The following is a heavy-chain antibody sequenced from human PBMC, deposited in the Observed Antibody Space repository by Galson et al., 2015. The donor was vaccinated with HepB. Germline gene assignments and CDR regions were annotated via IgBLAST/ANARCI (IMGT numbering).Heavy chain of an antibody. CDR3: ARDDEYSYGYGGRYFDL. Sequence: SLRLSCAASGFTFSSYGMHWVRQAPGKGLEWVAVIWYDGSNKYYADSVKGRFTISRDNSKNTLYLQMNSLRAEDTAVYYCARDDEYSYGYGGRYFDLWGRGTLVTVSS. D-gene: IGHD5-18*01. J-gene: IGHJ2*01. V-gene: IGHV3-33*01. CDR2: IWYDGSNK. CDR1: GFTFSSYG.